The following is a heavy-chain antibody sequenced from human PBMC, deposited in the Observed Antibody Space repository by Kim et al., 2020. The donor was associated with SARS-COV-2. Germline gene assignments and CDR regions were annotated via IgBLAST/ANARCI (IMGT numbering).Heavy chain of an antibody. V-gene: IGHV3-30-3*01. Sequence: GGSLRLSCAASGFTFSSYAMHWVRQAPGKGLEWVAVISYDGSNKYYADSVKGRFTISRDNSKNTLYLQMNSLRAEDTAVYYCARGDIVVVPAAINAFDI. CDR3: ARGDIVVVPAAINAFDI. D-gene: IGHD2-2*02. J-gene: IGHJ3*02. CDR2: ISYDGSNK. CDR1: GFTFSSYA.